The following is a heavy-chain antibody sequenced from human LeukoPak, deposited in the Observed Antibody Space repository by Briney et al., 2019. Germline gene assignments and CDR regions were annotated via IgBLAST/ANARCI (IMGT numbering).Heavy chain of an antibody. CDR3: AREILAPGKTHDY. J-gene: IGHJ4*02. V-gene: IGHV3-74*01. CDR1: GFTFSNYW. CDR2: INDDGSAT. Sequence: PGGSLRLSCAASGFTFSNYWMHWVRQVPGKGLVWVSRINDDGSATFYADSVKGRFTISRDNAKNMLFLQMSSLRAEDTAVYFCAREILAPGKTHDYWGQGTLVTVSS.